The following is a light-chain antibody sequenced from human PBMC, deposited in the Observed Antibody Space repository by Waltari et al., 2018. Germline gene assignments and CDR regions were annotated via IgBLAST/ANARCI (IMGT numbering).Light chain of an antibody. J-gene: IGLJ3*02. V-gene: IGLV4-69*01. CDR3: QTGGHGTWV. CDR1: SGHSSNV. Sequence: QLVLTQSPSASASLGASVKLTCTLSSGHSSNVIAWLQQRPEKGPRYLMKVNSDGSHSKGDEMPDRFSGSSSGAGRYLTISNLQSEDEADYFCQTGGHGTWVFGGGTTLTVL. CDR2: VNSDGSH.